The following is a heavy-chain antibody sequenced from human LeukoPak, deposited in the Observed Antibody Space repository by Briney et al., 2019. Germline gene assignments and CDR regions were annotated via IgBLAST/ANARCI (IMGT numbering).Heavy chain of an antibody. Sequence: PGGSLRLSCATSGFTFSNYWMSWVRQAPGKGLEWVANMKEDGSEINYVDSVKGRFTISRDNAQDSLYLQMNSLRAEDTAVYYCVRDRGYSNFDYWGQETLVTVSS. V-gene: IGHV3-7*01. CDR3: VRDRGYSNFDY. D-gene: IGHD4-11*01. CDR2: MKEDGSEI. J-gene: IGHJ4*02. CDR1: GFTFSNYW.